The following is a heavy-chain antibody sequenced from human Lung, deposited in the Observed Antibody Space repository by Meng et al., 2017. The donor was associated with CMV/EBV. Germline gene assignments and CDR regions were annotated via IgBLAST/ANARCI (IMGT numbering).Heavy chain of an antibody. CDR2: IHSDGSNI. Sequence: SCAASGFTFSGYWMHWVRQAPGKGLVWVSRIHSDGSNINYADSVKGRFTISRDNVKNTLYLQMSSLRAEDTAIYYCVRSLGDQFYYYGMDVRGRGTTVTVSS. D-gene: IGHD3-16*01. V-gene: IGHV3-74*01. CDR1: GFTFSGYW. CDR3: VRSLGDQFYYYGMDV. J-gene: IGHJ6*02.